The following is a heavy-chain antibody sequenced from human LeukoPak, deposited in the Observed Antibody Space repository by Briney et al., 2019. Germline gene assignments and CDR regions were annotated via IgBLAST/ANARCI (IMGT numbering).Heavy chain of an antibody. CDR2: IYYSGST. J-gene: IGHJ4*02. D-gene: IGHD6-13*01. CDR1: GGSISSYY. CDR3: ARRLDSSLGY. V-gene: IGHV4-59*08. Sequence: SETLSLTCTVSGGSISSYYWSWIRQPPGKGLEWIGYIYYSGSTNYNPSLKSRVTISVDTSKNQFSLKLSSVTAADTAVYYRARRLDSSLGYWGQGTLVTVSS.